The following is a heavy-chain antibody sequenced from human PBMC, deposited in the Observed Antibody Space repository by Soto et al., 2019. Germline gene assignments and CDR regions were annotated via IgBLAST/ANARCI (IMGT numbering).Heavy chain of an antibody. CDR2: ISAYNGNT. V-gene: IGHV1-18*01. CDR3: ARGAMIVVGTDAFDI. J-gene: IGHJ3*02. CDR1: GYTSTSYG. Sequence: GASVKVSCKASGYTSTSYGISWVRQAPGQGLEWMGWISAYNGNTNYAQKLQGRVTMITDTSTSTAYMELRSLRSDDTAVYYCARGAMIVVGTDAFDIWGQGTMVTVSS. D-gene: IGHD3-22*01.